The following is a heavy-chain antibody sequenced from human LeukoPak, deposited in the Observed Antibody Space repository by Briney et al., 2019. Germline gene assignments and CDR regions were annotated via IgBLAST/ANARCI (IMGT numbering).Heavy chain of an antibody. Sequence: ASVKVSCKVSGYTLTELSMHWVRQAPGKGLEWMGDFNPEDGQTIYAQKFQGRVTMTDDTSIDTAYMELRSLRSEDTAVYYCAIGGQLLYGFDIWGQGTLVTVSS. CDR1: GYTLTELS. CDR2: FNPEDGQT. J-gene: IGHJ3*02. CDR3: AIGGQLLYGFDI. V-gene: IGHV1-24*01. D-gene: IGHD2-2*01.